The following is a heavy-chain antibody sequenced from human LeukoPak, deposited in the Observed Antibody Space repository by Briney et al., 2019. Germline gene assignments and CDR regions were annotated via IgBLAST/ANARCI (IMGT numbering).Heavy chain of an antibody. CDR2: ISAYNGNT. V-gene: IGHV1-18*04. CDR1: GYSFTSYW. J-gene: IGHJ4*02. D-gene: IGHD2-8*01. Sequence: GESLKISCKGSGYSFTSYWIGWVRQAPGQGLEWVGWISAYNGNTNYAQTLQGRVTMTTDTSTSTAYMELRSLRSDDTAVYYCAGVYCTNGVCYTPTDYWGQGTLVTVSS. CDR3: AGVYCTNGVCYTPTDY.